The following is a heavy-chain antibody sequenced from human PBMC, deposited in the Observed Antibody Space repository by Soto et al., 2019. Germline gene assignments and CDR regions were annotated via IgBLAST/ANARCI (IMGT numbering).Heavy chain of an antibody. D-gene: IGHD3-3*01. CDR2: IYYSGST. Sequence: QVQLQESGPGLVKPSQTLSLTCTVSGGSISSGDYYWSWIRQPPGKGLEWIGYIYYSGSTYYNPSLKSRVTISVDTSKNQFSLKLSSVTAADTAVYYCAREVRGYILRFLEWLSYFDYWGQGTLVTVSS. V-gene: IGHV4-30-4*01. CDR1: GGSISSGDYY. CDR3: AREVRGYILRFLEWLSYFDY. J-gene: IGHJ4*02.